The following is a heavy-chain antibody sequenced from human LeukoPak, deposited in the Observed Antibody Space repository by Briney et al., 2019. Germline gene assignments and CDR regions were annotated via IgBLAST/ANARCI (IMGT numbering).Heavy chain of an antibody. CDR1: GVTFSVTW. D-gene: IGHD1-26*01. Sequence: GGSLRLSCAASGVTFSVTWMSWVRQAPGRGLEWVVRFKSKAAGGTTDYAAPVAGRFTISRDDSKNMLYLQMNSLKTEDTAVYYCTRGAPQADVFDIWGQGTMVTVSS. CDR2: FKSKAAGGTT. V-gene: IGHV3-15*01. J-gene: IGHJ3*02. CDR3: TRGAPQADVFDI.